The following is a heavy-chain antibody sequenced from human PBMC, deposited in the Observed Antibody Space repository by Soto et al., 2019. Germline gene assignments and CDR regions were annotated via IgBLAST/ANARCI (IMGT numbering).Heavy chain of an antibody. D-gene: IGHD1-26*01. CDR3: TTDLGATEDHYYGMDV. J-gene: IGHJ6*02. CDR2: IKSKTDGGTT. CDR1: AFSFSSYW. V-gene: IGHV3-15*01. Sequence: PGGSLRLSCAAYAFSFSSYWMSWVRQAPGKGLEWVGRIKSKTDGGTTDYAAPVKGRFTISRDDSKNTLYLQMNSLKTEDTAVYYCTTDLGATEDHYYGMDVWGQGTTVTVSS.